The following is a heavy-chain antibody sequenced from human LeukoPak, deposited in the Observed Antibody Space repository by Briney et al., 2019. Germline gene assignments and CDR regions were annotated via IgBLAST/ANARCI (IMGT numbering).Heavy chain of an antibody. CDR2: IRYDGSNK. J-gene: IGHJ4*02. Sequence: GGSLRLSCAASGFTFSSYGMHWVRQAPGKGLEGVAFIRYDGSNKYYADSVKGRFTISRDNSKNTLYLQMNSLRAEDTAVYYCANGITMIPERGYWGQGTLVTVSS. CDR1: GFTFSSYG. V-gene: IGHV3-30*02. CDR3: ANGITMIPERGY. D-gene: IGHD3-22*01.